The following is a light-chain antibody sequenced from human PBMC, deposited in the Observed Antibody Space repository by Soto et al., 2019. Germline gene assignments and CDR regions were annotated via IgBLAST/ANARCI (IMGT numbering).Light chain of an antibody. J-gene: IGKJ1*01. Sequence: DMVLTQSPATLSMSPGEGATLSCRASQSVSTYLAWYQQKPGQAPRLLIYGASTRATGVPARFSGSGSGTEFSLTISSLQSEDFAVYYCQQYNNWPRTFGQGTKVDIK. V-gene: IGKV3-15*01. CDR3: QQYNNWPRT. CDR2: GAS. CDR1: QSVSTY.